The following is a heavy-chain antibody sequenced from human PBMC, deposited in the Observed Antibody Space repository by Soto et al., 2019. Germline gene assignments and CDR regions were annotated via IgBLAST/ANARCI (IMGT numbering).Heavy chain of an antibody. Sequence: EVQLVESGGGVVRPGGSLRLSCAASGFTFDDYGMSWVRQAPGKGLEWVSGINWNGGSTGYADSVKGRFTISRDNAKNSLYLQMNSLRAEDTALYYCARVGCSGGSCYHDYYGMDVWGQGTTVTVSS. CDR3: ARVGCSGGSCYHDYYGMDV. V-gene: IGHV3-20*04. J-gene: IGHJ6*02. D-gene: IGHD2-15*01. CDR2: INWNGGST. CDR1: GFTFDDYG.